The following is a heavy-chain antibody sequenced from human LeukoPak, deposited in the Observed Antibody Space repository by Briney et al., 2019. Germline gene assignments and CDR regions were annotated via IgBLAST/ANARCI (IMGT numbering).Heavy chain of an antibody. D-gene: IGHD6-19*01. J-gene: IGHJ3*01. CDR2: IYYSGST. CDR3: ARPYASGWYGAFDV. Sequence: SETLSLPCTVSGGSLSRYYWSWIPQSPGKGLEWIGYIYYSGSTNYNPSLKSRVTISVDTAQNQFSLRLSSVTAADTAVYYCARPYASGWYGAFDVWGQGAMVTVSS. CDR1: GGSLSRYY. V-gene: IGHV4-59*01.